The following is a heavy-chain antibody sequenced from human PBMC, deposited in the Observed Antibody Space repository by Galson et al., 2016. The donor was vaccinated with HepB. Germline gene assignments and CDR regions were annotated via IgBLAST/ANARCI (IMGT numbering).Heavy chain of an antibody. CDR1: GAIFTTFA. D-gene: IGHD4-11*01. V-gene: IGHV1-69*06. Sequence: SVKVSCKASGAIFTTFAISWVRQAPGQGLEWVGAIIPLFGTANYSQNFQGRVTITADTSTSTAYMELTSLRSEDTAVYFCARDQLIVAPATRGRCSWFDPWGPGTAVTVAS. CDR2: IIPLFGTA. CDR3: ARDQLIVAPATRGRCSWFDP. J-gene: IGHJ5*02.